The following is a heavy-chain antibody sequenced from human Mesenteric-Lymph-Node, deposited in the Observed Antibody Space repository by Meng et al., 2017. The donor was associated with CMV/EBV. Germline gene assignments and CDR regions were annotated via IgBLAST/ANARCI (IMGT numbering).Heavy chain of an antibody. Sequence: GESLKISCAASGFTFSNYAMHWVRQAPGKGLEWVSAISGSGGSTYYADSVKGRFTISRDNSKNTLYLQMNSLRAEDTAVYYCARRTAPYDFWSGYSDWGQGTLVTVSS. CDR2: ISGSGGST. D-gene: IGHD3-3*01. CDR1: GFTFSNYA. V-gene: IGHV3-23*01. J-gene: IGHJ4*02. CDR3: ARRTAPYDFWSGYSD.